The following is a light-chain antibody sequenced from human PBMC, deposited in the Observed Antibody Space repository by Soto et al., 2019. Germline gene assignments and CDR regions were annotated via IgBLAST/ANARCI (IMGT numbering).Light chain of an antibody. J-gene: IGLJ1*01. V-gene: IGLV2-14*01. CDR1: SSDVGGYNY. CDR2: DVS. CDR3: SSYTSSSTRV. Sequence: QSVLTQPASVSGSPGQSITISCTGTSSDVGGYNYVSWYQQHPGKAPKLMIYDVSNRPSGVSNRFSGSKSGNTASLTISGLQAEYEADYYCSSYTSSSTRVFVTGTKLTVL.